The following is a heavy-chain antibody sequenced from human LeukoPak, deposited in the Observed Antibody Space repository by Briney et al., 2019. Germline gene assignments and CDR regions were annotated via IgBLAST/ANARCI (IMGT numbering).Heavy chain of an antibody. Sequence: TGGSLRLSCTASGFTFSSYWMSWFRQAPGKGLEWVANIKQDGSEKYYVDSVKGRFTISRDNAKNSLYLQMNSLRAEDTAVYYCARDFYGPYYYYGMDVWGQGTTVTVSS. D-gene: IGHD2/OR15-2a*01. CDR1: GFTFSSYW. V-gene: IGHV3-7*05. CDR2: IKQDGSEK. CDR3: ARDFYGPYYYYGMDV. J-gene: IGHJ6*02.